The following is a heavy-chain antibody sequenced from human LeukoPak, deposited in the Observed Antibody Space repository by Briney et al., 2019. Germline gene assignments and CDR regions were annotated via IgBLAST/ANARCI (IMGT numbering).Heavy chain of an antibody. CDR2: ISSGSSYM. D-gene: IGHD3-22*01. Sequence: PGGSLRLSCAASGFNFNIYSMNWVRQAPGKGLEWISSISSGSSYMSYADSVKGRFTISRDNAKNSLYLQMNSLRDEDTAVYYCARDPPINYYDSSSSYWGQGTLVTVSS. CDR3: ARDPPINYYDSSSSY. J-gene: IGHJ4*02. V-gene: IGHV3-21*01. CDR1: GFNFNIYS.